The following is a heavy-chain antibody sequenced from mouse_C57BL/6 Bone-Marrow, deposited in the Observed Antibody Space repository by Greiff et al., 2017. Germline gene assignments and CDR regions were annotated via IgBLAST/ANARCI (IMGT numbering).Heavy chain of an antibody. J-gene: IGHJ1*03. Sequence: QVQLQQPGTELVKPGASVKLSCKASGYTFTSYWMHWVKQRPGQGLEWIGNINPNNGGSNYNEKFKNKATLTVDKSSSTTYMQLSSLTSECSAVYFCARSGVCGSSLYWYFDVWGTGTTVTVSS. V-gene: IGHV1-53*01. CDR1: GYTFTSYW. CDR2: INPNNGGS. CDR3: ARSGVCGSSLYWYFDV. D-gene: IGHD1-1*01.